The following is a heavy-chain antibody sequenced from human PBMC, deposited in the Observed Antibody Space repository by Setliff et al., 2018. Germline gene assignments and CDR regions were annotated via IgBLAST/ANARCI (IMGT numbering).Heavy chain of an antibody. D-gene: IGHD2-15*01. CDR2: INYSGIT. CDR1: GDSISSSSYY. V-gene: IGHV4-39*01. Sequence: PSETLSLTCSVSGDSISSSSYYWGWIRQPPGKGLEWIGSINYSGITYYSPSLKSRVIVSVDTSKNQFSLKLSSVTAADTAVYYCARLPGYCNGGNCYGYYTLDIWGQGTMVTVSS. J-gene: IGHJ3*02. CDR3: ARLPGYCNGGNCYGYYTLDI.